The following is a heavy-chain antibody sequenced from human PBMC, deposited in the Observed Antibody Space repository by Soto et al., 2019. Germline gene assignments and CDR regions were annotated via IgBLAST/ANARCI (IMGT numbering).Heavy chain of an antibody. D-gene: IGHD3-3*01. CDR2: ISYDGSNK. Sequence: QVQLVESGGSVVQPGRSLRLSCAASGFTFSSYGMHWVRKAPGKGLEWVAVISYDGSNKYYADSVKGRFTISRDNSKNTLYLQMNSLRAEDTAVYYCAKEVWSGPMDVWGQGTTVTVSS. J-gene: IGHJ6*02. V-gene: IGHV3-30*18. CDR1: GFTFSSYG. CDR3: AKEVWSGPMDV.